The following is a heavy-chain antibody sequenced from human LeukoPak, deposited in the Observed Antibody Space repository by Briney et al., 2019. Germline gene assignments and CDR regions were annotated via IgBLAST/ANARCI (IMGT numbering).Heavy chain of an antibody. D-gene: IGHD3-22*01. V-gene: IGHV4-39*07. Sequence: SSETLSLTCTVSGGSISSSSYYWGWIRQPPGKGLEWIGSIYYSGSTYYNPSLKSRVTISVDTSKNQFSLKLSSVTAADTAVYYCAREPGLGGYGAFDIWGQGTMVTVSS. CDR3: AREPGLGGYGAFDI. J-gene: IGHJ3*02. CDR1: GGSISSSSYY. CDR2: IYYSGST.